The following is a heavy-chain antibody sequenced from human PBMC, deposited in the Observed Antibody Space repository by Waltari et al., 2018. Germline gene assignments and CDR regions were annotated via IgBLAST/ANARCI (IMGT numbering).Heavy chain of an antibody. J-gene: IGHJ4*02. CDR3: AREGVDTAMAKPLRYYFDY. CDR2: INAGNGNT. Sequence: QVQLVQSGAEVKKPGASVKVSCKASGYTFTSYAMHWVRQAPGQRLEWMGWINAGNGNTKYSQKFQGRVTITRDTSASTAYMELSSLRSEDTAVYYCAREGVDTAMAKPLRYYFDYWGQGTLVTVSS. D-gene: IGHD5-18*01. V-gene: IGHV1-3*01. CDR1: GYTFTSYA.